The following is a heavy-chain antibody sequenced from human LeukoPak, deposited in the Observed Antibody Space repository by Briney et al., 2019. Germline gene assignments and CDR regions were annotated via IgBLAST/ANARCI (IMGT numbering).Heavy chain of an antibody. CDR1: GYTFTSYD. CDR3: ARVGYDSSGYYCAY. Sequence: GASVKVSCKASGYTFTSYDINWVRQATGQGLEWMGWMNPNSGNTGYAQKFQGRVTMTRNTSISTAYMELSSLRSEDTAVYCCARVGYDSSGYYCAYWGQGTLVTVSS. V-gene: IGHV1-8*01. D-gene: IGHD3-22*01. J-gene: IGHJ4*02. CDR2: MNPNSGNT.